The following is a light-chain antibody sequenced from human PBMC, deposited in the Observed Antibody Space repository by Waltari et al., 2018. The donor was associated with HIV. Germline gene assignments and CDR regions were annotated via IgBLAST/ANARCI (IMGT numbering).Light chain of an antibody. CDR1: DVGNYNL. CDR3: ASYGGTSNFV. CDR2: EVT. J-gene: IGLJ2*01. Sequence: QSALTQPASVSGSPGQSITISCTGSDVGNYNLVSWYQQDPGKAPRLMILEVTKRPSGVSDRCSGSKSGNTASLTISGLQAEDEADYYCASYGGTSNFVFGGGTRVTVL. V-gene: IGLV2-23*02.